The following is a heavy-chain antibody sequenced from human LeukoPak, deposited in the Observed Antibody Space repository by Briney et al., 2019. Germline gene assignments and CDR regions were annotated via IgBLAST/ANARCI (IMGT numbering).Heavy chain of an antibody. Sequence: SETLSLTCSVSGGSTSTNSDYWGWIRQPPGKGLEWIGTIYYSGSTFYNASLKSRVTISVDTSKNQFSLKLNSVTAADTAVYYCASSGWYRGYWGQGTLVTVSS. CDR1: GGSTSTNSDY. CDR3: ASSGWYRGY. CDR2: IYYSGST. V-gene: IGHV4-39*01. D-gene: IGHD6-19*01. J-gene: IGHJ4*02.